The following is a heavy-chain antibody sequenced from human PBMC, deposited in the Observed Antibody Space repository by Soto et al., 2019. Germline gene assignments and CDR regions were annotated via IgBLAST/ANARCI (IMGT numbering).Heavy chain of an antibody. D-gene: IGHD1-26*01. V-gene: IGHV3-48*01. J-gene: IGHJ4*02. CDR1: GFNFKNYS. CDR3: ASGPWELGY. CDR2: ISGNGRTI. Sequence: GGSLRLSCTASGFNFKNYSMNWLRQAPGKGLECVAYISGNGRTIYYADSVKGRFTISRDNAANSVFLQMNSLRVEDTSVYYCASGPWELGYWGQGTLVTVSS.